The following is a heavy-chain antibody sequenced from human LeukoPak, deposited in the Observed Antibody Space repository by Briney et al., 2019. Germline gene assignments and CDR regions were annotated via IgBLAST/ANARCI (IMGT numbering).Heavy chain of an antibody. CDR2: ISSSSSYI. Sequence: GGSLRLSCAASGFTFSSYSMNWVRQAPGKGLEWVSSISSSSSYIYYADSVKGRFTISRDNAKNSLYLQMNSLRAEDTAVYYCARMIFGVVTHAFDIWGQGTMVTVSS. J-gene: IGHJ3*02. CDR1: GFTFSSYS. V-gene: IGHV3-21*01. D-gene: IGHD3-3*01. CDR3: ARMIFGVVTHAFDI.